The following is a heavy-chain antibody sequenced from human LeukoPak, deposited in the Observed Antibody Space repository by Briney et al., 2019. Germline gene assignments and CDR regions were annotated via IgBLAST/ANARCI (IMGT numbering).Heavy chain of an antibody. CDR3: ASSPSFTRVAVH. J-gene: IGHJ4*02. CDR2: INHNGST. Sequence: PSETLSLTGAVYGWTFSGYYWSWIRQPPGKGREWIGEINHNGSTNYNPSIKSRVTISVDTSKNPFSLKLSSVTAADTAVYSCASSPSFTRVAVHWGQGTLVTVSS. D-gene: IGHD6-19*01. V-gene: IGHV4-34*01. CDR1: GWTFSGYY.